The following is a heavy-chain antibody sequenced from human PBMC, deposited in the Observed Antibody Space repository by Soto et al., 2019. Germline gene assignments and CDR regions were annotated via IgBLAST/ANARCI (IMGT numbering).Heavy chain of an antibody. CDR1: GFTFSSYG. CDR3: AKEMYCGGDCYSSRSSTGYYYYGMDV. CDR2: ISYDGSNK. J-gene: IGHJ6*02. Sequence: GGSLRLSCAASGFTFSSYGMHWVRQAPGKGLEWVAVISYDGSNKYYADSVKGRFTISRDNSKNTLYLQMNSLRAEDTAVYYCAKEMYCGGDCYSSRSSTGYYYYGMDVWGQGTTVTV. D-gene: IGHD2-21*02. V-gene: IGHV3-30*18.